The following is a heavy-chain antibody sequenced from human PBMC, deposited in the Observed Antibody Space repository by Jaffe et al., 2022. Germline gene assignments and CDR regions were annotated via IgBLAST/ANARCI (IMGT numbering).Heavy chain of an antibody. Sequence: EVQLVESGGGLVQPGRSLRLSCAASGFTFDDYAMHWVRQAPGKGLEWVSGISWNSGSIGYADSVKGRFTISRDNAKNSLYLQMNSLRAEDTALYYCAKDIAFHDYSTAFDIWGQGTMVTVSS. CDR1: GFTFDDYA. V-gene: IGHV3-9*01. D-gene: IGHD2-21*01. CDR2: ISWNSGSI. J-gene: IGHJ3*02. CDR3: AKDIAFHDYSTAFDI.